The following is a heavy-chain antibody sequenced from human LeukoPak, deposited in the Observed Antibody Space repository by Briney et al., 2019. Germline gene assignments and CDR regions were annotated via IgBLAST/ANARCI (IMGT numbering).Heavy chain of an antibody. J-gene: IGHJ6*03. CDR2: INPSGGST. Sequence: ASVKVSCKASGYTFTSYYMHWVRQAPGQGLEWMGIINPSGGSTGYAQKFQGRVTITRNTSISTAYMELSSLRSEDTAVYYCARGASSSGYYYYYYYMDVWGKGTTVTVSS. D-gene: IGHD3-22*01. V-gene: IGHV1-46*01. CDR3: ARGASSSGYYYYYYYMDV. CDR1: GYTFTSYY.